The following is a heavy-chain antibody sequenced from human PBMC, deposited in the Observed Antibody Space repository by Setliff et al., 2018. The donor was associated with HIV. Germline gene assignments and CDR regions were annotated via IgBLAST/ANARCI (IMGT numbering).Heavy chain of an antibody. J-gene: IGHJ6*03. Sequence: SETLSLTCSVSAFSMSSYYWSFIRQPPGKGLEWIGCVYYTGSTNYSPSLKSRVTISIDTSKNQFSLKLSSVTAADTAVYYCARLSYDYVWGSYRYTDYYYYMDVWGKGTTVTVSS. D-gene: IGHD3-16*02. CDR3: ARLSYDYVWGSYRYTDYYYYMDV. CDR1: AFSMSSYY. V-gene: IGHV4-59*08. CDR2: VYYTGST.